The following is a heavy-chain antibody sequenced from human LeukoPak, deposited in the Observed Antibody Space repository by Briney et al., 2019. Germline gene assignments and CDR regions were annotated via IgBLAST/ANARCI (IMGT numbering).Heavy chain of an antibody. CDR1: GTSFSSYY. Sequence: SETLSLTCTVSGTSFSSYYWTWIRQPPGKGLEWIGYIYYSGSTNYNPSLKSRVTISVDTSKNQFSLKLSSVTAADTAVYYCARDNSGAYFDLWGRGTLVTVSS. D-gene: IGHD1-26*01. CDR2: IYYSGST. V-gene: IGHV4-59*01. CDR3: ARDNSGAYFDL. J-gene: IGHJ2*01.